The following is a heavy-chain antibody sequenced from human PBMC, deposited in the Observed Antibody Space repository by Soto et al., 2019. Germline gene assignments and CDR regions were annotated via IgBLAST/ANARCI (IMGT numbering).Heavy chain of an antibody. D-gene: IGHD4-17*01. CDR1: GFTFSSYA. Sequence: EVQLLESGGGLVQPGGSLRLSCAASGFTFSSYAMSWVRQAPGKGLEWVSAISGSGGSTYYADSVKGRFTISRDNSKNTLYLQMNSLRAEDTAVYYCAKAITPDDYGDNSFGRWYFDLWGRGTLVTVSS. V-gene: IGHV3-23*01. CDR2: ISGSGGST. CDR3: AKAITPDDYGDNSFGRWYFDL. J-gene: IGHJ2*01.